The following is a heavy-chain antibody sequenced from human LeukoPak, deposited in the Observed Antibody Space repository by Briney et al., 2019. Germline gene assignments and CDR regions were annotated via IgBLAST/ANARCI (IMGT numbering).Heavy chain of an antibody. CDR1: GGSISSGGYS. J-gene: IGHJ6*02. CDR3: ARDREFYCSGGSCYSNRDYYGMDV. D-gene: IGHD2-15*01. CDR2: IYHSGST. V-gene: IGHV4-30-2*01. Sequence: SQTLSLTCAVSGGSISSGGYSWSWIRQPPGKGLEWIGYIYHSGSTYYNPSLKSRVTISVDRSKNQFSLKLSSVTAADTAVYYCARDREFYCSGGSCYSNRDYYGMDVWGQGTTVTVSS.